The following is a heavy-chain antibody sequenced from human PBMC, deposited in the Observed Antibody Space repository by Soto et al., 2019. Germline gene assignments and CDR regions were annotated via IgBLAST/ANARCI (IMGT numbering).Heavy chain of an antibody. CDR2: ISWNSVTI. V-gene: IGHV3-9*01. CDR1: GFNFDDHA. Sequence: EVQLVESGGGLAQPGWSRRLSCAASGFNFDDHAMHWVRQTPGKGLEWVSGISWNSVTINYADSIKGRFTISRDNAKRTIYLQMNNLRPAATAMYFCVRSSGSQPRAGWFDPWGQGTLVTVS. J-gene: IGHJ5*02. CDR3: VRSSGSQPRAGWFDP. D-gene: IGHD1-26*01.